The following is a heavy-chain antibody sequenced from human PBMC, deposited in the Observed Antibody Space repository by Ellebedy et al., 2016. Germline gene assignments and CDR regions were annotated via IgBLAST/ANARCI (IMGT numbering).Heavy chain of an antibody. V-gene: IGHV4-4*07. CDR3: AKENNIVVSARFDP. J-gene: IGHJ5*02. CDR2: IYAPGST. D-gene: IGHD3-16*02. CDR1: GGSINRYY. Sequence: SETLSLXXTVSGGSINRYYWSWIRQPAGKGLEWIGRIYAPGSTNYNPSLKSRVSMSLDTSKNQFSLNLRSVTAADTAVYYCAKENNIVVSARFDPWGQGILVTVSS.